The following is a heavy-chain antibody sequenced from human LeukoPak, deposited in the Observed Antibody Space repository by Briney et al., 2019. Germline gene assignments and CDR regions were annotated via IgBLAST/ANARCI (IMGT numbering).Heavy chain of an antibody. CDR3: ARGTPMYDFWSGYSGFDP. V-gene: IGHV4-4*02. D-gene: IGHD3-3*01. Sequence: PSGTLSLTCAVSGVSMSSNNWWSWVRQPPGKGLEWIGEIHESGSTNYNPSLRSRVTISVDKSKDQFSLKLSSVTAADTAVYYCARGTPMYDFWSGYSGFDPWGQGTLVTVSS. CDR2: IHESGST. J-gene: IGHJ5*02. CDR1: GVSMSSNNW.